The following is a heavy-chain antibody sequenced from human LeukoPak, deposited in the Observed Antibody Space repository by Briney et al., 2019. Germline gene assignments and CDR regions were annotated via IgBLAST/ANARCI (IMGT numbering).Heavy chain of an antibody. D-gene: IGHD3-10*01. CDR2: ISTTGSP. CDR1: GGSISTYY. CDR3: ARGAGSYYSFDY. J-gene: IGHJ4*02. V-gene: IGHV4-4*07. Sequence: PSETLSLTCTVSGGSISTYYWSWIRQPAGKALEWIGRISTTGSPNYNPSLKSRVTMSVDTSKNQFSLRLSSVTAADTAVYYCARGAGSYYSFDYWGQGTLVTVSS.